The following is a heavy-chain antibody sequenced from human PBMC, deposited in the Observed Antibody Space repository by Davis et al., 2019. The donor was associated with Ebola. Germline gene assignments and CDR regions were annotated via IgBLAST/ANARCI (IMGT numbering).Heavy chain of an antibody. Sequence: AASVKVSCKASGYTFTSYDINWVRQATGQGLEWMGWMNPNSGNTGYAQKFQGRVTMTRNTSISTAYMELSSLRSEDTAVYYCARGYGDFYYYGMDVWGQGTTVTVSS. V-gene: IGHV1-8*01. CDR2: MNPNSGNT. CDR3: ARGYGDFYYYGMDV. CDR1: GYTFTSYD. D-gene: IGHD4-17*01. J-gene: IGHJ6*02.